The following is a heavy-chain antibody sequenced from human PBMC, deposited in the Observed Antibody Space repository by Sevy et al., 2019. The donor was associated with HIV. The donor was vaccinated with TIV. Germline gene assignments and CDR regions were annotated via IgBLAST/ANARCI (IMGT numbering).Heavy chain of an antibody. CDR2: ISYDGIKK. D-gene: IGHD2-8*02. Sequence: GGSLRLSCAASGFTFSDYPMHWVRQAPGKGLEWVAVISYDGIKKYYAESVKGRTTISRDNTENKLYLHMNSLRTEDTDIYYCARDSNTGYYYYFAMDVWGQGTTVTVSS. J-gene: IGHJ6*02. CDR3: ARDSNTGYYYYFAMDV. CDR1: GFTFSDYP. V-gene: IGHV3-30-3*01.